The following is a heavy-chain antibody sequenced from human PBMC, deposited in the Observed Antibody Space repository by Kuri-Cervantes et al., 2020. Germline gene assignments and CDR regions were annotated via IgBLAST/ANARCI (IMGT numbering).Heavy chain of an antibody. D-gene: IGHD3-22*01. CDR2: ISPDNGDA. CDR3: ARGTMIVVWMFDY. V-gene: IGHV1-18*04. Sequence: ASVKVSCKASGYTFTYRYLHWVRQAPGQGLEWMGWISPDNGDANYAQKFQGRVTMTTDTSSSTAYMELRSLRSDDTAVYYCARGTMIVVWMFDYWGQGTLVTVSS. CDR1: GYTFTYRY. J-gene: IGHJ4*02.